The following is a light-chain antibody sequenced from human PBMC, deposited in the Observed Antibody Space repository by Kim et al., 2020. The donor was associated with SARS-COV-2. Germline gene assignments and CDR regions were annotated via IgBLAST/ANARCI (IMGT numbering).Light chain of an antibody. Sequence: PGERVTLSCRASQSVSSSYLTWYQQKPGQAPRLLIYGASTRATGIPARFSGSGSGTDFTLTISSLQPEDFAVYYCQQDYNLPVTFGVGTKV. J-gene: IGKJ4*01. CDR1: QSVSSSY. CDR2: GAS. V-gene: IGKV3D-7*01. CDR3: QQDYNLPVT.